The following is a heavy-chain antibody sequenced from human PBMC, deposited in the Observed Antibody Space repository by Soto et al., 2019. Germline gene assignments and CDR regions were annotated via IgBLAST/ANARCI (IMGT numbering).Heavy chain of an antibody. D-gene: IGHD1-1*01. CDR1: GFTFSSYA. Sequence: QVQLVESGGGVVQPGRSLRLSCAASGFTFSSYAMHWVRQAPGTRMEWVAVIAYDGRKKYYSDSVKGRFTISRDNSKNRLYLPMNSLRIEATAVYYCARELERGFDYWGQGTLVTVSS. CDR3: ARELERGFDY. V-gene: IGHV3-30*04. J-gene: IGHJ4*02. CDR2: IAYDGRKK.